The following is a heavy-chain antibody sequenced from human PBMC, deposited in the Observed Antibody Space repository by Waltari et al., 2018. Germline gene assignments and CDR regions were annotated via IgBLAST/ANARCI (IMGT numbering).Heavy chain of an antibody. CDR1: GGTFSSYA. J-gene: IGHJ3*02. Sequence: QVQLVQSGAEVKKPGSSVKVSCKASGGTFSSYALSWVRQAPGQGLEWMGGIIPIFGTANYAQKFQGRVTITADKSTSTAYMELSSLRSEDTAVYYCARDSRVGATGGDAFDIWGQGTMVTVSS. CDR3: ARDSRVGATGGDAFDI. D-gene: IGHD1-26*01. CDR2: IIPIFGTA. V-gene: IGHV1-69*14.